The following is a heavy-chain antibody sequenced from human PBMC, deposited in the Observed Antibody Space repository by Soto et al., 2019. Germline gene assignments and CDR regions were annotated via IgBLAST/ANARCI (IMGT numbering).Heavy chain of an antibody. CDR1: GGSITDYY. D-gene: IGHD6-13*01. V-gene: IGHV4-59*08. J-gene: IGHJ5*02. CDR3: ARHRAAAAWFDP. Sequence: SETLSLTCTVSGGSITDYYWSWIRQPPGKGLEWIAYIYDTGATDYNPSLKSRVTISVDTSKNQFSLKVTSVTAADTAVYYCARHRAAAAWFDPWGQGTLVTVSS. CDR2: IYDTGAT.